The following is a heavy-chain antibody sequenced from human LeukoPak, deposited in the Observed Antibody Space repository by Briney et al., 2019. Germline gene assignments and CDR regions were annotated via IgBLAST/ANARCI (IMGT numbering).Heavy chain of an antibody. D-gene: IGHD2-15*01. CDR3: ARANCSGGSCYSSYYYGMVV. CDR1: GFTFSSYS. J-gene: IGHJ6*02. CDR2: ISSSSSTI. Sequence: GGSLRLSCAASGFTFSSYSMNWVRQAPGKGLEWVSCISSSSSTIYYADSVKGRFTISRDNAKNSLYLQMNSLRAEDTAVYYCARANCSGGSCYSSYYYGMVVWGQGTTVTVSS. V-gene: IGHV3-48*04.